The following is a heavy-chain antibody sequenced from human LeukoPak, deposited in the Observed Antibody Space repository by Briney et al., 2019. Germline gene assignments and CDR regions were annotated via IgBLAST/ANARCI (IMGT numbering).Heavy chain of an antibody. J-gene: IGHJ4*02. D-gene: IGHD6-13*01. CDR2: INPNSGGA. V-gene: IGHV1-2*02. CDR1: GYTFTDYH. Sequence: GASVKVSCKASGYTFTDYHLHWVRQAPGQGLEWMGWINPNSGGANYAQRFQGRVTMTRDTSISTAYMELSRLRSDDTAVYYCARGSPSSSWFAAPIDYWGQGTLVTVSS. CDR3: ARGSPSSSWFAAPIDY.